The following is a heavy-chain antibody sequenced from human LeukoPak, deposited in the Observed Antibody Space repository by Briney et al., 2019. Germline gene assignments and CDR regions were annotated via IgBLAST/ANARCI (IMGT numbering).Heavy chain of an antibody. J-gene: IGHJ4*02. CDR3: VRDMEPLRYFDT. Sequence: GGSLRLSCTGSGYIFSRYAVSWVRQAPGKGLECVSAISKNTVDTYYADSVKGRLTISRDSSKNTVYLQMNSLRAEDTAVYYCVRDMEPLRYFDTWGQGTLVTVSS. V-gene: IGHV3-23*01. CDR1: GYIFSRYA. D-gene: IGHD3-9*01. CDR2: ISKNTVDT.